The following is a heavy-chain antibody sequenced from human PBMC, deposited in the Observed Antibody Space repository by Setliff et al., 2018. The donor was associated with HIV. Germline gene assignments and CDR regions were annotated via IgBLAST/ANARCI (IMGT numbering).Heavy chain of an antibody. CDR2: IYYSVST. Sequence: PSETLSLTCGVSGYSNSSTYYWSWIRQPPGKGLEWIGYIYYSVSTYFNPSLKSRVTMSADTSKNQFSLKLTSVTAADTAVYYCARVYGSGSYYLFDYWGQGILVTVSS. D-gene: IGHD3-10*01. CDR3: ARVYGSGSYYLFDY. J-gene: IGHJ4*02. V-gene: IGHV4-30-4*08. CDR1: GYSNSSTYY.